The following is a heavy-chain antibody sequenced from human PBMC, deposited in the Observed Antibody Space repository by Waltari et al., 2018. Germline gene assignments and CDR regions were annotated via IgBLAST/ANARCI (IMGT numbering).Heavy chain of an antibody. D-gene: IGHD5-18*01. CDR1: GYTFTTFS. V-gene: IGHV1-3*01. CDR2: INAGNGDR. CDR3: TRGIKRGYSSGPENFDY. J-gene: IGHJ4*02. Sequence: QVQLVQSGAEVKKSGASVKVSCKASGYTFTTFSIHWVRQAPGQRLEWMGWINAGNGDRKYAQKCQGRLTLTRDTSANTAYMDLSSLRSEDTAVYYCTRGIKRGYSSGPENFDYRGQGALVTVSS.